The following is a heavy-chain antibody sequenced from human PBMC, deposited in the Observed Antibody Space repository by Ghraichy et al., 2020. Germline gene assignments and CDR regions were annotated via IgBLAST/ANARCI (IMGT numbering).Heavy chain of an antibody. V-gene: IGHV3-48*02. Sequence: GESLNISCAASGFTFSSYSMNWVRQAPGKGLEWVSYISSSSSTIYYADSVKGRFTISRDNAKNSLYLQMNSLRDEDTAVYYCARVPRTKWELPPPGFDYWGQGTLVTVSS. CDR2: ISSSSSTI. D-gene: IGHD1-26*01. CDR3: ARVPRTKWELPPPGFDY. J-gene: IGHJ4*02. CDR1: GFTFSSYS.